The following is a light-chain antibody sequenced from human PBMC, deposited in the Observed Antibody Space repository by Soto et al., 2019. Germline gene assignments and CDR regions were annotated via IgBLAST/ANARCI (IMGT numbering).Light chain of an antibody. V-gene: IGKV1-5*01. CDR2: DVS. Sequence: DIQMPQSPSTLSASVGDRVTITCRASQAISTWLAWYQQKSGKAPKLLIYDVSSLASGVPSRFRGSGSGTEFTLTISSLQPDDFATYYGQQYYTYSALTFGGGTKVEIK. J-gene: IGKJ4*01. CDR1: QAISTW. CDR3: QQYYTYSALT.